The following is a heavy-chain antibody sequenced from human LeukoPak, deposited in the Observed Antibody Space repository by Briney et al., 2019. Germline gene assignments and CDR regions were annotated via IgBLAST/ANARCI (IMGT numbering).Heavy chain of an antibody. J-gene: IGHJ4*02. CDR1: GFTFSSYA. CDR3: ARVSSLWSFDY. D-gene: IGHD3-10*01. Sequence: GGSLRLSCAASGFTFSSYAMRWVRQAPGKGLEWVSGISPDGSRTAHADSVKGRFTISRDNARDTLYLQLNSLGAEDTAVYYCARVSSLWSFDYWGQGTLVTVSS. CDR2: ISPDGSRT. V-gene: IGHV3-23*01.